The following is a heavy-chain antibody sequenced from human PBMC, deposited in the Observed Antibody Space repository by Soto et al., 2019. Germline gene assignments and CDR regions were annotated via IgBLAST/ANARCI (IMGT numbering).Heavy chain of an antibody. J-gene: IGHJ6*02. CDR3: ARDGVRGYSYPRGYYGMDV. D-gene: IGHD5-18*01. CDR1: GGTFSSYA. CDR2: IIPIFGTA. V-gene: IGHV1-69*13. Sequence: SVKVSCKASGGTFSSYAISWVRQAPGQGLEWMGGIIPIFGTANYAQKFQGRVTITADESTSTAYMELSSLRSEDTAVYYCARDGVRGYSYPRGYYGMDVWGQGTTVTVSS.